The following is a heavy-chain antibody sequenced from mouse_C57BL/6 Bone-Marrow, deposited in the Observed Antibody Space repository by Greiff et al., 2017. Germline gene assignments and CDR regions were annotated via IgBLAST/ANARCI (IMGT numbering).Heavy chain of an antibody. CDR2: ISNGGGST. J-gene: IGHJ4*01. CDR1: GFTFSDYY. V-gene: IGHV5-12*01. CDR3: AIHLHYY. Sequence: DVKLVESGGGLVQPGGSLKLSCAASGFTFSDYYMYWVRQTPEKRLEWVAYISNGGGSTYYPDTVKGRFTISRDTAKNTLYLQMSRLKSEDTAMYYWAIHLHYYWGQGTSVTVSS.